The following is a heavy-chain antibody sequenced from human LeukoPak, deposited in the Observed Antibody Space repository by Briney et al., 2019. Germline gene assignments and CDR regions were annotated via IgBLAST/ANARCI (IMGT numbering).Heavy chain of an antibody. CDR1: GGSVSSTAYY. J-gene: IGHJ4*02. V-gene: IGHV4-39*01. Sequence: SETLSLTCTVSGGSVSSTAYYWGWIRQPPGKGLEWIGNIYYSGSTYYNPSLTSRVTMSVDTSNNQFSLKMHSVTAADTAVYYCARLSKGRFFDYIFDYWGQGALVTVSS. D-gene: IGHD3-9*01. CDR2: IYYSGST. CDR3: ARLSKGRFFDYIFDY.